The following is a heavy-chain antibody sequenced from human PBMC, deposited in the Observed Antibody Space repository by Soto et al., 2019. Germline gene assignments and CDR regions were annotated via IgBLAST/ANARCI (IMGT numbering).Heavy chain of an antibody. D-gene: IGHD2-2*02. J-gene: IGHJ6*02. CDR1: GYTFTGYY. CDR3: ARDRATDCSGTTSYTILGMDV. V-gene: IGHV1-2*02. Sequence: ASVKVSCKASGYTFTGYYMHWVRQAPGQGLEWMGLINPNSGGTNYAQKFQGRVTMTRDTSISTAYMELSRLRSDDTAVYYCARDRATDCSGTTSYTILGMDVWGQGTKVTVS. CDR2: INPNSGGT.